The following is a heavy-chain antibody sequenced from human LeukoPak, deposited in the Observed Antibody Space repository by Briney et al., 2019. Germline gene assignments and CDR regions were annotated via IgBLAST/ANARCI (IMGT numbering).Heavy chain of an antibody. CDR1: GYTFTGYY. CDR3: ARGSPRMITFGGVIVTLSFDY. CDR2: INPNSGGT. D-gene: IGHD3-16*02. V-gene: IGHV1-2*02. J-gene: IGHJ4*02. Sequence: ASVKVSCTASGYTFTGYYMHWVRQAPGQGLEWMGWINPNSGGTNYAQKFQGRVTMTRDTSISTAYMELSRLRSDDTAVYYCARGSPRMITFGGVIVTLSFDYWGQATLVTVSS.